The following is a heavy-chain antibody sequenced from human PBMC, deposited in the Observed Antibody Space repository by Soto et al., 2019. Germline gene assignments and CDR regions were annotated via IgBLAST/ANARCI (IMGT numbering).Heavy chain of an antibody. Sequence: QVQLVQSGAEVKKPESSVKVSCKAPGGTFSTYAISWVGQAPGQGLEWMGGIIPMFGTANYAQRFQDRVTTNADESTDTVYMELSSLRYEDTAVYFCASGIRLWLRRINNGYSGWGQGTLVTVSS. D-gene: IGHD5-12*01. CDR3: ASGIRLWLRRINNGYSG. J-gene: IGHJ4*02. CDR2: IIPMFGTA. CDR1: GGTFSTYA. V-gene: IGHV1-69*12.